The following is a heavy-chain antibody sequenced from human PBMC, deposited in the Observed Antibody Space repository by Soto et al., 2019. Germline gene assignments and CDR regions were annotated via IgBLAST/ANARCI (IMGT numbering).Heavy chain of an antibody. V-gene: IGHV3-74*01. Sequence: PGGSLRLSCAASGFIFSSYWMHWVRQAPGKGLVWVSRINSDGSSTSYADSVKGRFTISRDNAKNTLYLQMNSLRAEDTAVYYCVRTSLVVAAATREDYWGQGTLVTVSS. D-gene: IGHD2-15*01. J-gene: IGHJ4*02. CDR2: INSDGSST. CDR1: GFIFSSYW. CDR3: VRTSLVVAAATREDY.